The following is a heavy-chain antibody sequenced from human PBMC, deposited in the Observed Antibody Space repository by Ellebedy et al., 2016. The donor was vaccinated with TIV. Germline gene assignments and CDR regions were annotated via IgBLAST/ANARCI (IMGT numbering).Heavy chain of an antibody. J-gene: IGHJ3*02. V-gene: IGHV3-23*01. CDR3: AKDQVAGDGRWVFDI. CDR1: GFTFTSFA. D-gene: IGHD3-16*01. CDR2: ISHTGTRT. Sequence: PGGSLRLSCAASGFTFTSFAMSWVRQAPGKGLEWVSTISHTGTRTYYADSVECRFTISRDTSKKTLYLQMNSLRPEDTAIYYCAKDQVAGDGRWVFDIWGQGTMVTVSS.